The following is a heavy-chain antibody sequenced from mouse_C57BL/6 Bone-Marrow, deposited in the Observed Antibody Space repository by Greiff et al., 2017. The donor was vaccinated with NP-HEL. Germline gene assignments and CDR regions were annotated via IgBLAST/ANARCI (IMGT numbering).Heavy chain of an antibody. Sequence: QVQLQQPGAELVMPGASVKLSCKASGYTFTSYWMHWVKQRPGQGLEWIGEIDPSDSYTNYNQKFKGKSTLTVDKSSSTAYMPLSSLTSEDAAVYYCARDGYDAAWCAYGGQGTLGTVSA. J-gene: IGHJ3*01. CDR2: IDPSDSYT. CDR1: GYTFTSYW. D-gene: IGHD2-2*01. V-gene: IGHV1-69*01. CDR3: ARDGYDAAWCAY.